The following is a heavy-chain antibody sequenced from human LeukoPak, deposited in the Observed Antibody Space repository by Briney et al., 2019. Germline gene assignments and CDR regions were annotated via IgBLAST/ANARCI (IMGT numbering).Heavy chain of an antibody. Sequence: GGSLRLSCTASGFTLSNYWMHWVRQAPGKGLMWVSRISVDGRITNYADSVKGRLTISRDNAKNILYLEMNSLRPEDTAVYYCAREGVTRGSPNDSFDVWGQGTMVTVSS. CDR3: AREGVTRGSPNDSFDV. V-gene: IGHV3-74*01. D-gene: IGHD1-26*01. J-gene: IGHJ3*01. CDR2: ISVDGRIT. CDR1: GFTLSNYW.